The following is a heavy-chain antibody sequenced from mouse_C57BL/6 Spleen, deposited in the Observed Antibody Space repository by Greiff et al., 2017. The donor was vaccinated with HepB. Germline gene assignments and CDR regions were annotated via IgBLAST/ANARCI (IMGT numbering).Heavy chain of an antibody. Sequence: QVQLKESGAELVKPGASVKISCKASGYAFSSYWMNWVKQRPGKGLEWIGQIYPGDGDTNYNGKFKGKATLTADKSSSTAYMQLSSLTSEDSAVYFCARLDYYGSKRYFDVWGTGTTVTVSS. D-gene: IGHD1-1*01. CDR3: ARLDYYGSKRYFDV. J-gene: IGHJ1*03. V-gene: IGHV1-80*01. CDR2: IYPGDGDT. CDR1: GYAFSSYW.